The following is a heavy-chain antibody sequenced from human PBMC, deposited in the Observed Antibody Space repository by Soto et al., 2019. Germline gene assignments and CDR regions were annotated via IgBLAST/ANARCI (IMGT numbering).Heavy chain of an antibody. V-gene: IGHV4-39*07. D-gene: IGHD6-19*01. CDR1: GVSISNSSYY. CDR3: ARGRPQMSLSRIAVHHYDY. CDR2: IYYSGIT. J-gene: IGHJ4*02. Sequence: SETLSLTCTVSGVSISNSSYYWGWIRLPPGKGLEWIGTIYYSGITYYNPSLKSRVTISVDTSKNQFSLKLSSVTAADTAVYYCARGRPQMSLSRIAVHHYDYWGQGTLVTVSS.